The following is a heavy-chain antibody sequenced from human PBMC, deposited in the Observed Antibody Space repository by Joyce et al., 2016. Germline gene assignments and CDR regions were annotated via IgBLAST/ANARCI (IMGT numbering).Heavy chain of an antibody. CDR1: GFIFSDYN. J-gene: IGHJ2*01. D-gene: IGHD5-24*01. Sequence: EVQLVESGGGLVQPGGSLRLSCAASGFIFSDYNMNWVRHVPGKGLGWVSSISSSEKTEYYGGSVKGRFTISRDNAKNSVYLEMKSLRAEDTAVYYCARDLMAGPFVYWFLDLWGRGALVTVSS. V-gene: IGHV3-48*04. CDR2: ISSSEKTE. CDR3: ARDLMAGPFVYWFLDL.